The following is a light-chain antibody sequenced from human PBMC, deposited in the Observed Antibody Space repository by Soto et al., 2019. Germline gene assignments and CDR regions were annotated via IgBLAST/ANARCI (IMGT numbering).Light chain of an antibody. CDR1: SSNIGAGYD. V-gene: IGLV1-40*01. Sequence: QSVLTQPPSVSGAPGQRVTISCTGSSSNIGAGYDVHWYQQLPGTAPKLLIYGNSNRPSGVPDRFSGSKSGTSASLAITGLQVEDEADYYCQSYDSSLGVFGTGTKLTVL. CDR2: GNS. CDR3: QSYDSSLGV. J-gene: IGLJ1*01.